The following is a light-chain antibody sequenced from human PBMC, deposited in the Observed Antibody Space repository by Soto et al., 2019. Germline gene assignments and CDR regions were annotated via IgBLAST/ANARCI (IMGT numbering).Light chain of an antibody. CDR1: SSNIGSNT. Sequence: QAVVTQPPSASGTPGQRVTISCSGSSSNIGSNTVNWYQQLPGTAPKLLIYTNNQRPSGVPDRFSGSKSGTSASLAISGLQSEDEADYYCLAWDDSLNGRVFGTGTKLTVL. J-gene: IGLJ1*01. CDR3: LAWDDSLNGRV. CDR2: TNN. V-gene: IGLV1-44*01.